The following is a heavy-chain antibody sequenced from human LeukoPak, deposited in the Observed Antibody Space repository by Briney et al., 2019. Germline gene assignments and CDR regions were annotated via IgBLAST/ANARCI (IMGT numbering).Heavy chain of an antibody. CDR3: AKLSTSRWYHDY. Sequence: AGGSLRLSCAASGFTFSSYAMRWVRQAPGKGLEWVSALCYVGSNTSYADSVKGRFTISRDNSKNTLYLQMNSLRAEDTAVYCCAKLSTSRWYHDYWGRGTVDTVSS. J-gene: IGHJ4*02. D-gene: IGHD6-13*01. V-gene: IGHV3-23*01. CDR2: LCYVGSNT. CDR1: GFTFSSYA.